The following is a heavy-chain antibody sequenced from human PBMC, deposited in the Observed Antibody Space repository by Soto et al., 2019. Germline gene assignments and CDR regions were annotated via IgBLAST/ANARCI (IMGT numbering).Heavy chain of an antibody. CDR2: IYYSGST. CDR3: ARGRAAAFDF. Sequence: SETLSLTSTVSAGSISSYYWSLLRQPPGKGLEWIGYIYYSGSTNYNPSLKSRVTVSVDTSKNQFSLKLSSVTAADTAVYYCARGRAAAFDFWGQGTLVTVSS. J-gene: IGHJ4*02. V-gene: IGHV4-59*01. CDR1: AGSISSYY. D-gene: IGHD6-13*01.